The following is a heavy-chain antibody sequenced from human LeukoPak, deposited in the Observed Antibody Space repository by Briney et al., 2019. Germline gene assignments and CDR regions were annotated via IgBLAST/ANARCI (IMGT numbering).Heavy chain of an antibody. J-gene: IGHJ3*02. D-gene: IGHD6-19*01. CDR2: IYYSGST. CDR3: ARPYNSGWYGSFDI. Sequence: SETLSLTCTVSGGPISTYYWSWIRQPPGKGLEWIGYIYYSGSTNYNPSLKSRVTISVDTSKNQFSLKLSSVTAADTAVYYCARPYNSGWYGSFDIWGQGTMVTVSS. CDR1: GGPISTYY. V-gene: IGHV4-59*08.